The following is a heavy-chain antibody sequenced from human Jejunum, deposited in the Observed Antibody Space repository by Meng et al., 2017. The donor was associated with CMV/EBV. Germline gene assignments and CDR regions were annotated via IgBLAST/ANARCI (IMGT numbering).Heavy chain of an antibody. CDR3: ARDYAGTGYYGLFWY. Sequence: ASISSGDAYWSWIRQPPGRGLEWIAYMHYTGTAYYNPSLKSRVTISLDTSKNQFSLELSSVTAADTAIYYCARDYAGTGYYGLFWYWGQGTLVTVSS. CDR1: ASISSGDAY. CDR2: MHYTGTA. V-gene: IGHV4-30-4*01. J-gene: IGHJ4*02. D-gene: IGHD3-9*01.